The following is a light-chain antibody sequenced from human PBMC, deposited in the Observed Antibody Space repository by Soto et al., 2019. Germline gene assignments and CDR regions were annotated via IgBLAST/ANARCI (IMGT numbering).Light chain of an antibody. V-gene: IGKV1-9*01. CDR2: AAS. CDR3: QQLNSYPLT. Sequence: LTQSPATLTLSPGDRATLSCRASQSVRSSLAWYQQKPGKAPKLLIYAASTLQSGVPSRFSGSGSGTEFTLTISSLQPEDFATYYCQQLNSYPLTFGGGTKVDIK. J-gene: IGKJ4*01. CDR1: QSVRSS.